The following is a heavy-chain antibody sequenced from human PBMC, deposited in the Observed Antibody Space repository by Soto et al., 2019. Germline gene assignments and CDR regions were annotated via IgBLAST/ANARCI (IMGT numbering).Heavy chain of an antibody. CDR3: ARESGGATATLDYYCFYMDV. Sequence: VQLAQSGAEVKKPGASVKVSCKTSGDSFNDYYIHWVRQAPGQGLEWMGWINPNGGAPKYAQKFQGRVTVTRDTSIRTVYMERSSLRSDDTAVYYCARESGGATATLDYYCFYMDVWGKGTTVTVSS. D-gene: IGHD5-12*01. CDR2: INPNGGAP. CDR1: GDSFNDYY. J-gene: IGHJ6*03. V-gene: IGHV1-2*02.